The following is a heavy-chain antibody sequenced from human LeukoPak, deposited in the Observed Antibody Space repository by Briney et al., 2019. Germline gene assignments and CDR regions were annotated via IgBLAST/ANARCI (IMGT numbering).Heavy chain of an antibody. V-gene: IGHV3-74*01. J-gene: IGHJ6*03. CDR3: ARDRKVVPAAPDYMDV. CDR1: GFTFSRYW. Sequence: GGSLRLSCAASGFTFSRYWMHWARQAPGEGLVWVSRINPDGSHTTYADAVEGRFTISRGNAKNTVYLQMNSLRAEDTAVYYCARDRKVVPAAPDYMDVWGKGTTVTVSS. CDR2: INPDGSHT. D-gene: IGHD2-2*01.